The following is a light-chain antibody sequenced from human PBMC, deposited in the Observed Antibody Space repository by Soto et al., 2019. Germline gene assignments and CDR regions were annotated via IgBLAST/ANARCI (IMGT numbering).Light chain of an antibody. CDR1: SSDIYAYNY. CDR3: GSYAGSDTFV. J-gene: IGLJ1*01. V-gene: IGLV2-14*01. CDR2: GVN. Sequence: QSVLTQPASVSGSPGQSVTITCTGTSSDIYAYNYVSWYQQHPGKAPKVVISGVNIRPSGVSSRFPGSKSGNTASLTISGLQAEDEAEYFCGSYAGSDTFVFGTGTKVTVL.